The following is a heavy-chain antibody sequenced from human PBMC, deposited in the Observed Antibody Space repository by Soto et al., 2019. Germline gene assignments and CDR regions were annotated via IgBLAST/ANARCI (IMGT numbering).Heavy chain of an antibody. D-gene: IGHD2-15*01. CDR1: AFTFGDFA. J-gene: IGHJ4*02. Sequence: ESGGGLVQPGRSLRLSCTASAFTFGDFAMHWVRQVPGKGLEWVSGINWNGNYIGYADSVKGRFTVSRDNAKNSLYLQMNSLRPEVTDLYFCARAPTGGTWPVYFDWWGRGTLVTVSS. V-gene: IGHV3-9*01. CDR3: ARAPTGGTWPVYFDW. CDR2: INWNGNYI.